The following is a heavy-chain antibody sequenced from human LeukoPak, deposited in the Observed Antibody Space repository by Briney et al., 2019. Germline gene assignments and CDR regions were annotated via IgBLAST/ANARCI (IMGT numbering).Heavy chain of an antibody. CDR2: ISWNSGSI. J-gene: IGHJ6*02. CDR3: ARDIQWGYCSGGSCYSLYYGMDV. V-gene: IGHV3-9*01. Sequence: PGGSLRLSCAASGFTFDDYAMHWVRQAPGKGLEWVSGISWNSGSIGYADSVKGRFTISRDNAKNSLYLQMNSLRAEDTAVYYCARDIQWGYCSGGSCYSLYYGMDVWGQGTTVTVSS. D-gene: IGHD2-15*01. CDR1: GFTFDDYA.